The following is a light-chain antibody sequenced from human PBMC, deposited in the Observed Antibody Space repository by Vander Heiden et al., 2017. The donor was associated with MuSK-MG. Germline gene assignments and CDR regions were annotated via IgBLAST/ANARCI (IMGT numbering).Light chain of an antibody. J-gene: IGKJ4*01. Sequence: EIVLTQSPATLSLSPGERATLSCRASQSISSYLAWYQQKPGQAPRLLIYGASNRATGIPARFSGSGSGTDLTLTISSREPEDFAVYYCQQRSNWPPLTFGGGTKVEIK. V-gene: IGKV3-11*01. CDR1: QSISSY. CDR3: QQRSNWPPLT. CDR2: GAS.